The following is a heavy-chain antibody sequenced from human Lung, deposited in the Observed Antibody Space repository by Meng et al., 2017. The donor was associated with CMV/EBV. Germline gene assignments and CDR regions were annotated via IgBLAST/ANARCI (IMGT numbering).Heavy chain of an antibody. CDR3: VTETGYNYDN. D-gene: IGHD5-24*01. Sequence: SGHGPVHPWVHPPPSCIDSCGSISSSGYYWGWIRQAPGKGLGLIGSIYFSGNTYYNPPLKSRVTMSVGTAQNKFSLTIRSVTAADTAVYYCVTETGYNYDNWGQGALVTVSS. CDR2: IYFSGNT. CDR1: CGSISSSGYY. J-gene: IGHJ4*02. V-gene: IGHV4-39*07.